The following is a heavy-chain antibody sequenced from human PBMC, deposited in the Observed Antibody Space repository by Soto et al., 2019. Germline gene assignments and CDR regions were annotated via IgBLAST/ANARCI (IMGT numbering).Heavy chain of an antibody. CDR3: ARANRAHYCYYYYMDV. Sequence: SETLSLTCTVSGGYISSYYWSWIRQPPGKGLEWIGYIYYSGSTNYNPSLKSRVTISVGTSKNQFSLKLSSVTAADTAVYYCARANRAHYCYYYYMDVWGKGTTVTVSS. CDR1: GGYISSYY. V-gene: IGHV4-59*01. J-gene: IGHJ6*03. CDR2: IYYSGST.